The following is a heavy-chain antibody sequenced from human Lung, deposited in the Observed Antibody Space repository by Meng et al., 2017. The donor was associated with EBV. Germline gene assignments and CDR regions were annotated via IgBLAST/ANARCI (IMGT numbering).Heavy chain of an antibody. CDR2: INSDGSST. Sequence: EVQLVESGGGLVQPGGSLRLSCAASGFTFSSYLMHWVRQGPGKGLVWVSRINSDGSSTSYADSVKGRFTISRDNAKNTLYLQMNSLRAEDTAVYYCASAFSGYYYHWGQGTLVTVSS. D-gene: IGHD3-22*01. CDR3: ASAFSGYYYH. V-gene: IGHV3-74*01. CDR1: GFTFSSYL. J-gene: IGHJ5*02.